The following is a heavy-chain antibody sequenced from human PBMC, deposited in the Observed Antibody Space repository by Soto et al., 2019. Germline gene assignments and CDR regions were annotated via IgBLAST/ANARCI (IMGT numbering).Heavy chain of an antibody. CDR3: ATQGYCGGGSCYSDPTFDY. V-gene: IGHV4-59*08. D-gene: IGHD2-15*01. CDR1: GGSISSYY. Sequence: QVQLQESGPGLVKPSETLSLTCTVPGGSISSYYWSWIRQPPGKGLEWIGYIYYSGSTNYNPSLTHRVPIAVDPSQNQSSLKLTSVPAADTAVYYCATQGYCGGGSCYSDPTFDYWGQGTLVTVSS. J-gene: IGHJ4*02. CDR2: IYYSGST.